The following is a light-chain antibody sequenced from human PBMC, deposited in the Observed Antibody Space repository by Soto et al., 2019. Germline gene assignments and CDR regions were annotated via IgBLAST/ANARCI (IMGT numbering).Light chain of an antibody. V-gene: IGLV1-47*02. Sequence: QSVLSQPPAASGTPGQRVTISCSGTSSNIGSNYVSWYQQLPGTAPKLLIYSDNQRPSGVPDRFSGSKSGTSASLAISGLRSDDEADYYCAAWDDSLSGPVFGGGTKLTVL. CDR2: SDN. CDR3: AAWDDSLSGPV. CDR1: SSNIGSNY. J-gene: IGLJ2*01.